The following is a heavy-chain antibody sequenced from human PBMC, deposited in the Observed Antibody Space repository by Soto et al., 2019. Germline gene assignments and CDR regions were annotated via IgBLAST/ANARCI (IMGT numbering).Heavy chain of an antibody. CDR2: ISGSGGRT. Sequence: EVQLLESGGGLVQPGGSLRLSCAASGFTYSSYAMSWVRQAPGKGLEWVSAISGSGGRTYYADSVKGRFTISRDNSKNALYLQMNGLRADDTAVYYCATRSIVVLVAASLPDYWGQGTLVTVSS. CDR3: ATRSIVVLVAASLPDY. CDR1: GFTYSSYA. V-gene: IGHV3-23*01. D-gene: IGHD2-15*01. J-gene: IGHJ4*02.